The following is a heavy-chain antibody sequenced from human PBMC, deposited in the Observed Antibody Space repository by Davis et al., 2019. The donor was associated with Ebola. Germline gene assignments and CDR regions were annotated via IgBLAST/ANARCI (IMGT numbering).Heavy chain of an antibody. CDR1: GFTFSSYW. J-gene: IGHJ4*02. CDR2: IKQDGSEK. CDR3: AARYGDYAPIDY. V-gene: IGHV3-7*01. D-gene: IGHD4-17*01. Sequence: GGSLRLSCAASGFTFSSYWMSWVRQAPGKGLEWVANIKQDGSEKFYVDSVKGRFIISRDNAKNSLYLQMNSLRAEDTAVYYCAARYGDYAPIDYWGQGTLVTVSS.